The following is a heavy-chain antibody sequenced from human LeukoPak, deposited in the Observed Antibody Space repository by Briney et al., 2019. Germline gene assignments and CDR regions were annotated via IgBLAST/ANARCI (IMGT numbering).Heavy chain of an antibody. CDR1: GGSFSSSSYY. CDR2: IYYSGST. Sequence: PSETLSLTCTVSGGSFSSSSYYWGWIRQPPGKGLEWIGSIYYSGSTYYNPSLKSRVTISVDTSKNQFSLKLSSVTAADTAVYYCARGTSGSVFDYWGQGTLVTASS. CDR3: ARGTSGSVFDY. J-gene: IGHJ4*02. V-gene: IGHV4-39*01. D-gene: IGHD3-22*01.